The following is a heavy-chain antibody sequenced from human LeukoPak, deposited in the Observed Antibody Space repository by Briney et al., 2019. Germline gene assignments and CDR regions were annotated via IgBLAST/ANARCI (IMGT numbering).Heavy chain of an antibody. CDR3: ARDNDSRDPPHFDY. CDR2: INPSGSST. CDR1: GYSFTSHY. Sequence: GASVKVSCKASGYSFTSHYMHWVRQAPGQGLEWLGLINPSGSSTLYAQKFQGRVTMTRDTSISTAYMELSRLRSDDTAVYYCARDNDSRDPPHFDYWGQGTLVTVSS. V-gene: IGHV1-46*01. D-gene: IGHD3-16*01. J-gene: IGHJ4*02.